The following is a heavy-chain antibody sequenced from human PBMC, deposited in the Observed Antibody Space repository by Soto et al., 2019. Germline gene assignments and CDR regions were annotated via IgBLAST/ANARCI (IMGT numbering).Heavy chain of an antibody. CDR2: IYYSGST. D-gene: IGHD6-6*01. J-gene: IGHJ6*03. Sequence: SETLSLTSSVSGGSISSYYWSWIRQPPGKGLDWIGCIYYSGSTNYSPSLKSRVTISVDTSKNQFSLKLSSVTAADTAVYYCARRVAARQDYYYYYMDVWGKGTTVT. CDR1: GGSISSYY. V-gene: IGHV4-59*08. CDR3: ARRVAARQDYYYYYMDV.